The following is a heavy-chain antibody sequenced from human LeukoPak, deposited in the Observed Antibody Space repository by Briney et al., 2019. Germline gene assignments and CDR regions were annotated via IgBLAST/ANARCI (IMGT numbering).Heavy chain of an antibody. CDR1: GYTLTDYY. D-gene: IGHD6-19*01. V-gene: IGHV1-2*02. CDR3: ARDVCPAYSSGWCYYGMDV. Sequence: AVKVSCKPSGYTLTDYYMHWVRQAPGQGREGVGWINPNGGATKYAQKFQGRVTMARDTSISTAYMELSRLRSDETAVYYCARDVCPAYSSGWCYYGMDVWGEGTTVTVSS. CDR2: INPNGGAT. J-gene: IGHJ6*04.